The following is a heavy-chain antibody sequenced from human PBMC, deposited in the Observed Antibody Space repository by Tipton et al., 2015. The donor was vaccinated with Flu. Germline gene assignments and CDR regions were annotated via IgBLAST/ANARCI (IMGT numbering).Heavy chain of an antibody. V-gene: IGHV4-59*01. J-gene: IGHJ6*03. D-gene: IGHD2-2*02. CDR3: ARGVRDIVVVPAAIRYYYYYMDV. CDR2: IYYSGST. CDR1: GGSISSYY. Sequence: TLSLTCTVSGGSISSYYWGWIRQPPGKGLEWIGYIYYSGSTNYNPSLKSRVTISVDTSKNQFSLKLSSVTAADTAVYYCARGVRDIVVVPAAIRYYYYYMDVWGKGTTVTVSS.